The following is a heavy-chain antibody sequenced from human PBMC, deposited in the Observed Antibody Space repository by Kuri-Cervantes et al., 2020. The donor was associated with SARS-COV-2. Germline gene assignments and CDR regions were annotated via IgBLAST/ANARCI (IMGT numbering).Heavy chain of an antibody. CDR1: GYSFNSYW. V-gene: IGHV5-51*01. Sequence: GAALKISCNGAGYSFNSYWIGWVRQMPGKGLEWIGIIYPGDSDTRYSQSLQGQVTISDDKSISTAYLQWSSLKASDTAMYYCARGTRGHFDYWGQGTLVTVSS. CDR2: IYPGDSDT. J-gene: IGHJ4*02. CDR3: ARGTRGHFDY. D-gene: IGHD1-1*01.